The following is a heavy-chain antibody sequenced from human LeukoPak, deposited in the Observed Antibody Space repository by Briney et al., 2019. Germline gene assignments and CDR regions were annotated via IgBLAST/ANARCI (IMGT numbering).Heavy chain of an antibody. CDR2: ISYDGSNK. CDR1: GFTFSSYG. Sequence: GRSLRLSCAASGFTFSSYGMHWVRQAPGKGLEWVAVISYDGSNKYYADSVKGRFTISRDNSKNTLYLQMNSLRAEDTAVYYCAKDKSADIVATIRGDDYWGQGTLVTVSS. V-gene: IGHV3-30*18. J-gene: IGHJ4*02. D-gene: IGHD5-12*01. CDR3: AKDKSADIVATIRGDDY.